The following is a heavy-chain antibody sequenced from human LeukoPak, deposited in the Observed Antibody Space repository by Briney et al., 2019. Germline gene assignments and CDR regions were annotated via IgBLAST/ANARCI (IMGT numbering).Heavy chain of an antibody. Sequence: GESLKISCKGSGYSFTSYWIGWVRQMPGKGLERMGIIYPGDSDTRYSPSFQGQVTISADKSISTAYLQWSSLKASDTAMYYCARQYSSGWYLSGAFDIWGQGTMVTVSS. J-gene: IGHJ3*02. D-gene: IGHD6-19*01. CDR2: IYPGDSDT. CDR1: GYSFTSYW. CDR3: ARQYSSGWYLSGAFDI. V-gene: IGHV5-51*01.